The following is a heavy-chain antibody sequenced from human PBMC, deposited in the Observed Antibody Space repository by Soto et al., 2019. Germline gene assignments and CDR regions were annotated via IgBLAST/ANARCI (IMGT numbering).Heavy chain of an antibody. Sequence: VASVKVSCKASGYTFTRYYMHWVRQAPGQGLEWMGIINPSGGSTSYAQKFQGRVTMTRDTSTSTVYMELSSLRSEDTAVYYCAREELLLVYYYGMDVWGQGTTVTVSS. J-gene: IGHJ6*02. CDR1: GYTFTRYY. CDR2: INPSGGST. V-gene: IGHV1-46*01. CDR3: AREELLLVYYYGMDV. D-gene: IGHD2-15*01.